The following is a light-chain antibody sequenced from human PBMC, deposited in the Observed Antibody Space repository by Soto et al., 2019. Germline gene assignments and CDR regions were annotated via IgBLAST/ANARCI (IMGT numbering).Light chain of an antibody. CDR2: GAS. Sequence: EIVLTQSPGTLSLSPGERATLSCRASQSVSSSYLAWYQQKPGQAPRLLISGASSRATGIPDSSRGSWSGTDCTLTISRLEPEDFALYYCQQYGSSRTFGQGTKVEIK. CDR3: QQYGSSRT. CDR1: QSVSSSY. V-gene: IGKV3-20*01. J-gene: IGKJ1*01.